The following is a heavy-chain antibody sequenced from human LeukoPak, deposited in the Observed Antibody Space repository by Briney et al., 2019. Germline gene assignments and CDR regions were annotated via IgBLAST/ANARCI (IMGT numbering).Heavy chain of an antibody. CDR3: ARVGVGSYNWFDP. D-gene: IGHD2-15*01. CDR2: INADGSST. CDR1: GFTFISYW. Sequence: GGSLRLSCAASGFTFISYWMHWVRQAPGKGLVWVSRINADGSSTSYADFVKGRFTISRDNAEITLYLQMNSLRAEDKAVYYCARVGVGSYNWFDPWGQGTMVTVSS. V-gene: IGHV3-74*01. J-gene: IGHJ5*02.